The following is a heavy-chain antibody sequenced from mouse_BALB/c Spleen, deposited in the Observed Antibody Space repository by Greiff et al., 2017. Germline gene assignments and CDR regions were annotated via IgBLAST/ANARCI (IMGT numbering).Heavy chain of an antibody. V-gene: IGHV1S127*01. CDR1: GYSFTSYW. D-gene: IGHD1-1*02. CDR3: ARSGGNRSYWYFDV. CDR2: IDPSDSET. Sequence: VQLQQSGPQLVRPGASVKISCKASGYSFTSYWMHWVKQRPGQGLEWIGMIDPSDSETRLNQKFKDKATLTVDKSSSTAYMQLSSPTSEDSAVYYCARSGGNRSYWYFDVWGAGTTATVSS. J-gene: IGHJ1*01.